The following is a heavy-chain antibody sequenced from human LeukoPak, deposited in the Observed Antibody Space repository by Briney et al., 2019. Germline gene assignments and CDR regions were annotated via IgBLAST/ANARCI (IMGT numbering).Heavy chain of an antibody. CDR1: GYTLTELS. CDR3: ATTPIVDYGMDV. V-gene: IGHV1-24*01. J-gene: IGHJ6*02. D-gene: IGHD2/OR15-2a*01. Sequence: ASVKVSCKVSGYTLTELSMHWVRQAPGKGLEWMGGFDPEDGETIYAQKFQGRVTMTEDTSTDTAYMELSGLRSEDTAVYYCATTPIVDYGMDVWGQGTTATVSS. CDR2: FDPEDGET.